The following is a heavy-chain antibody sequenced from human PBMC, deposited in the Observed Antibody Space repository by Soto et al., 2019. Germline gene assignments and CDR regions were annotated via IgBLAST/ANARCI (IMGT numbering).Heavy chain of an antibody. CDR1: GGSISTRISY. CDR3: ARYPRLDC. Sequence: SETLSLTCTVSGGSISTRISYWGWIRQPPGKGLEWIGYIYYIGSTNYNPSLRSRVTISIDTSKNHFSLQLSSVTAADTAVYFCARYPRLDCWGQGTLVTVSS. V-gene: IGHV4-39*02. CDR2: IYYIGST. J-gene: IGHJ4*02.